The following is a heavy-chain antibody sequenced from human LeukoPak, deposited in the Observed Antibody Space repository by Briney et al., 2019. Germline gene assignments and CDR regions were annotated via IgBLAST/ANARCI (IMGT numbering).Heavy chain of an antibody. V-gene: IGHV3-23*01. CDR3: AKGESTYYYGSGSAYYYYGMDV. CDR2: ISGSGGST. D-gene: IGHD3-10*01. J-gene: IGHJ6*04. CDR1: GFTFSSYA. Sequence: GGSLRLSCAASGFTFSSYAMSWVRQAPGKGLEWVSAISGSGGSTYYADSVEGRFTISRDNSKNTLYLQMNSLRAEDTAVYYCAKGESTYYYGSGSAYYYYGMDVWGKGTTVTVSS.